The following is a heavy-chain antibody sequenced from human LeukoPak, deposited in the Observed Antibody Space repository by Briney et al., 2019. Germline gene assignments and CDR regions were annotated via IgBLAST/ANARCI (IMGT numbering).Heavy chain of an antibody. D-gene: IGHD5-12*01. J-gene: IGHJ6*02. CDR1: GFTFSSYA. Sequence: GGSLRLSCAASGFTFSSYAMNWVRQAPGKGLEWVAAISDSGGTIYYAYSVNGRFTISKDKSKNTPYLQMKSLRAEDTAVYYCAKDHRPYSGYDYVYYYYGMDVWGQGTTVTVSS. CDR2: ISDSGGTI. CDR3: AKDHRPYSGYDYVYYYYGMDV. V-gene: IGHV3-23*01.